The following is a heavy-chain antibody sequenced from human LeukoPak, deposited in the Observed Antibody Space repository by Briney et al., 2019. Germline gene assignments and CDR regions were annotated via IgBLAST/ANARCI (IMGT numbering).Heavy chain of an antibody. Sequence: GGSLRLSCAASGFTFSSYSMNWVRQAPGNGLEWVSSISSSSSYIYYADSVKGRFTISRDNAKNSLYLQMNSLRAEDTAVYYCARGAGYCSSTSCPLYYYYGMDVWGQGTTVTVSS. V-gene: IGHV3-21*01. D-gene: IGHD2-2*01. CDR2: ISSSSSYI. CDR3: ARGAGYCSSTSCPLYYYYGMDV. CDR1: GFTFSSYS. J-gene: IGHJ6*02.